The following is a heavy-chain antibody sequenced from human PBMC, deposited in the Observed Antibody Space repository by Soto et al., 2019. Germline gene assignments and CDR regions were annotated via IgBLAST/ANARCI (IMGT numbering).Heavy chain of an antibody. CDR2: IIPIFGTA. J-gene: IGHJ3*02. V-gene: IGHV1-69*12. CDR3: ARELHSSGWYKDAFYI. CDR1: GGTFSSYA. D-gene: IGHD6-19*01. Sequence: QVQLVQSGAEVKKPGSSVKVSCKASGGTFSSYAISWVRQAPGQGLEWMGGIIPIFGTANYAQKFQGSVTIPADDSTSTDYMELTSLRSEDTAVYYCARELHSSGWYKDAFYIWGQGTMVTVSS.